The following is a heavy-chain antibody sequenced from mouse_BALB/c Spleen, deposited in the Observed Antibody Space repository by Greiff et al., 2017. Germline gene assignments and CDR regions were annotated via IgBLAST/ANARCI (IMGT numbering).Heavy chain of an antibody. Sequence: EVKLMESGGGLVKPGGSLTLSCAASGFSFSSYDMSWVRQTPEKRLEWVAYISSGGGSNYYPDTVKDRFTISRDNAKNTLYLQMSSLKSEDTAMYYSARHRGPHWYFDVWGAGTTVTVSS. J-gene: IGHJ1*01. CDR1: GFSFSSYD. CDR2: ISSGGGSN. CDR3: ARHRGPHWYFDV. V-gene: IGHV5-12-1*01. D-gene: IGHD3-3*01.